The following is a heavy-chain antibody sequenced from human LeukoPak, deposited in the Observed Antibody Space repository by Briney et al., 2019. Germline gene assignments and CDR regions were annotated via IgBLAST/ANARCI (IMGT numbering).Heavy chain of an antibody. CDR1: GYTFTSYG. Sequence: ASVKVSCEASGYTFTSYGISWVRQAPGQGLEWMGWISAYNGNTNYAQKLQGRVTKTTDTSTSTAYMELRSLRSDDTAVEYCARDDVERPYYMDVWGKGTTVTVSS. CDR2: ISAYNGNT. V-gene: IGHV1-18*01. J-gene: IGHJ6*03. CDR3: ARDDVERPYYMDV. D-gene: IGHD6-25*01.